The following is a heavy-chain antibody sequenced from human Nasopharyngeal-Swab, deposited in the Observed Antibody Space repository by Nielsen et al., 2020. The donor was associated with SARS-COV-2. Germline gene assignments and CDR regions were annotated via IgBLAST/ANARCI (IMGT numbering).Heavy chain of an antibody. V-gene: IGHV1-2*06. J-gene: IGHJ4*02. Sequence: WVRQAPGQGLEWMGRINPNSGGTNYAQKFQGRVTMTRDTSISTAYMELSRLRSDDTAVYYCARGPYYGDYFDYWGQRTLVTVSS. CDR3: ARGPYYGDYFDY. CDR2: INPNSGGT. D-gene: IGHD3-10*01.